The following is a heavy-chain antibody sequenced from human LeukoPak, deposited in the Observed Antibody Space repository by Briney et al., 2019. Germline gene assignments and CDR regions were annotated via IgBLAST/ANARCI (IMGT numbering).Heavy chain of an antibody. V-gene: IGHV4-61*01. CDR3: ARLPGDKYSGYAYYYYGMDV. CDR2: IYYSGST. J-gene: IGHJ6*02. CDR1: GGSISSSSYY. D-gene: IGHD5-12*01. Sequence: PSETLSLTCTVSGGSISSSSYYWSWIRQPPGKGLEWIGYIYYSGSTNYNPSLKSRVTISVDTSKNQFSLKLSSVTAADTAVYYCARLPGDKYSGYAYYYYGMDVWGQGTTVTVSS.